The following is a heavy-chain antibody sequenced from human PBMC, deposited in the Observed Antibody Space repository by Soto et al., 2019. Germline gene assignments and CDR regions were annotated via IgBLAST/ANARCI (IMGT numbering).Heavy chain of an antibody. J-gene: IGHJ3*02. CDR2: ISGSGGST. D-gene: IGHD1-26*01. CDR3: AKDSLLMRFAFDI. CDR1: GFTFSSYA. V-gene: IGHV3-23*01. Sequence: GGSLRLSCAASGFTFSSYAMSWVRQAPGKGLEWVSAISGSGGSTYYADSVKGRFTISRDNSKNTLYPQMNSLRAEDTAVYYCAKDSLLMRFAFDIWGQGTMVTVSS.